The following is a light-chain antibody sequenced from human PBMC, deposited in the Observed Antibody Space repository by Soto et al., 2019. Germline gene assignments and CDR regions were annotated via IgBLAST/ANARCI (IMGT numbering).Light chain of an antibody. V-gene: IGKV3-11*01. CDR2: DAS. CDR3: QQRSTWPLT. Sequence: EIVLTQSPATLSLSPGERATLSCRATQSVSSYLAWYQHKPGQARRLLIYDASNRATDIPARFSGSGSGTGFTLTISSLEPEDFAVYYCQQRSTWPLTFVGGTKVEIK. CDR1: QSVSSY. J-gene: IGKJ4*01.